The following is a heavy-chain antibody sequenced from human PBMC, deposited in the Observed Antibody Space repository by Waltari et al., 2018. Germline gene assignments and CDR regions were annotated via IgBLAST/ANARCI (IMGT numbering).Heavy chain of an antibody. Sequence: QVQLVQSGAEMKKPGASVKVSCKASGYTFTGYVMHWMRQAPGQGLEGMGWINPNSGDTKYAQKFQGRVTRTRDTSISTAYMELSRLTSDDTAVYYCARGPATADFDYWGQGTLVTVSS. CDR3: ARGPATADFDY. CDR1: GYTFTGYV. V-gene: IGHV1-2*02. J-gene: IGHJ4*02. CDR2: INPNSGDT. D-gene: IGHD2-2*01.